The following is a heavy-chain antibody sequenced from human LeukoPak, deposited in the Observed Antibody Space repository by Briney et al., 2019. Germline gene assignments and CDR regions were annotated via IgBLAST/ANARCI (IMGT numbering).Heavy chain of an antibody. CDR3: ARLWVSYYDSRAFDI. D-gene: IGHD3-22*01. CDR2: IYPGDSDT. CDR1: GYSFTSYW. Sequence: RGESLKISCNGCGYSFTSYWIGWVREMPGKGLGWMGIIYPGDSDTRYSPSFHGQATTSADTSISTASLQWSSLKASDTAMYYCARLWVSYYDSRAFDIWGQGTMVTVSS. V-gene: IGHV5-51*01. J-gene: IGHJ3*02.